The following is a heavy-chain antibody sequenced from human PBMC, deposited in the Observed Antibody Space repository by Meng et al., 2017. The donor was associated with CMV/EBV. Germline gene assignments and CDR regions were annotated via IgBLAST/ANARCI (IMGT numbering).Heavy chain of an antibody. CDR1: GFTFSSYS. V-gene: IGHV3-30*02. D-gene: IGHD4-23*01. J-gene: IGHJ4*02. CDR3: AKAVASY. CDR2: IRYDGSNK. Sequence: GESLKISCAASGFTFSSYSMHWVRQAPGKGLEWVAFIRYDGSNKYYADSVKGRFTISRDNSKNTLYLQMNSLRAEDTAVYYCAKAVASYWGQGSLVTVSS.